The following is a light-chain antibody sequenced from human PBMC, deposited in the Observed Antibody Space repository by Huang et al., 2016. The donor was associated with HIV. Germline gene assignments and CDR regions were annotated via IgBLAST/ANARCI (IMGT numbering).Light chain of an antibody. Sequence: EIVLTQSPATLSVSPGETATLSCRASQSVSINLAWYQQKPGQAPRLLIYGASTRAPCIPARFSGSGSGTECTLTISSLQSEDFAVYYCQQYNNWPPYTFGQGTKLEIK. V-gene: IGKV3-15*01. J-gene: IGKJ2*01. CDR2: GAS. CDR3: QQYNNWPPYT. CDR1: QSVSIN.